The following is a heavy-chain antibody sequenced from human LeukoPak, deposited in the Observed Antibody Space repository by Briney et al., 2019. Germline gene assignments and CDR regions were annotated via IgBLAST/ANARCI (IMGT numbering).Heavy chain of an antibody. CDR1: GFTFSSYW. CDR2: INSDGSST. D-gene: IGHD3-10*01. CDR3: XXDLHYGSADY. Sequence: GGSLRLSCAASGFTFSSYWMHWVRQGPGKGLVWVSRINSDGSSTNYADSVKGRFTISRDNAKNTLYLQMNSLRAEDTAVYYCXXDLHYGSADYWGQGTLVTVSS. J-gene: IGHJ4*02. V-gene: IGHV3-74*01.